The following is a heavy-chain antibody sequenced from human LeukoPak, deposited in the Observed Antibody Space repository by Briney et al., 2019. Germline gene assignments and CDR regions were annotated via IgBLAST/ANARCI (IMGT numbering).Heavy chain of an antibody. Sequence: SVKVSCKASGGTFSSYAISWVRQAPGQGLEWMGGIIPIFGTANYAQKFQGRVTITTDESTSTAYMELSSLRSEDTAVYYCASSHLSRYSSSSVYWYFDLWGRGILVTVSS. CDR3: ASSHLSRYSSSSVYWYFDL. CDR2: IIPIFGTA. V-gene: IGHV1-69*05. CDR1: GGTFSSYA. D-gene: IGHD6-6*01. J-gene: IGHJ2*01.